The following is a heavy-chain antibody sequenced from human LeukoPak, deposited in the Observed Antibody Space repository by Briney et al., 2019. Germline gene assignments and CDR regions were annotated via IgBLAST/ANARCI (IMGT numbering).Heavy chain of an antibody. D-gene: IGHD3-16*01. CDR1: GYIFTGYY. J-gene: IGHJ4*02. CDR3: ARVRYRLAETYIDY. V-gene: IGHV1-2*02. CDR2: INPNSGDA. Sequence: ASVKVSCKASGYIFTGYYMHWVRQAPGQGLEWMGWINPNSGDANYAQKFQGRVTMTRDTSISTAYMELSRLRSDDTAVYYCARVRYRLAETYIDYWGQGTLVTVSS.